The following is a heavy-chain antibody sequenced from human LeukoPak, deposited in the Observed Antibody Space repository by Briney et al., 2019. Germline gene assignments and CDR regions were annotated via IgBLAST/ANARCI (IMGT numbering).Heavy chain of an antibody. CDR2: INSNSRTI. V-gene: IGHV3-48*01. CDR1: GFTFSDYA. CDR3: ARDTWYSNSWLHAFDI. D-gene: IGHD6-13*01. J-gene: IGHJ3*02. Sequence: GGSLRLSCAASGFTFSDYAMNWVRQAPGKGLEWFSFINSNSRTIYYADSVKGRFTISRDNAKNSLYLQTDSLRAEDTGLYYCARDTWYSNSWLHAFDIWGRGTMVTVSS.